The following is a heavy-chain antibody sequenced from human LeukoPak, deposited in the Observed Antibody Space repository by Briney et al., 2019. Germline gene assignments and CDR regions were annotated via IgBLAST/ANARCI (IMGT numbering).Heavy chain of an antibody. CDR2: ISSSSSYI. V-gene: IGHV3-21*01. CDR3: ARVPATAETL. CDR1: GFTFDDYA. J-gene: IGHJ4*02. Sequence: PGRSLRLSCAASGFTFDDYAMHWVRQAPGKGLEWVSSISSSSSYIYYADSVKGRFTISRDNSKNTLYLQMNSLRAEDTAVYYCARVPATAETLWGQGTLVTVSS. D-gene: IGHD2-2*01.